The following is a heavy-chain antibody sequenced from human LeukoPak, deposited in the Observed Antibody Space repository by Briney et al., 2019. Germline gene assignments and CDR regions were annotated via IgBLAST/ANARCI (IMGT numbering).Heavy chain of an antibody. D-gene: IGHD2-15*01. CDR2: IWCDGSNK. CDR1: GFTFSSYG. Sequence: PGGSLRLSCAASGFTFSSYGMHWVRQAPGKGLEWVAVIWCDGSNKYYADSVKGRFTISRDNSKNTLYLQMNSLRAEDTAVYYCAREYCSGGSCYWELGGNFDIWGQGTMVTVSS. J-gene: IGHJ3*02. CDR3: AREYCSGGSCYWELGGNFDI. V-gene: IGHV3-33*01.